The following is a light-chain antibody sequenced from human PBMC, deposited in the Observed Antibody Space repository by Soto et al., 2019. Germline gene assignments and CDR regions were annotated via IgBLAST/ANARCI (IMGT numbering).Light chain of an antibody. CDR1: QSVSSD. J-gene: IGKJ4*01. CDR3: QQRSNWPLT. CDR2: DAS. V-gene: IGKV3-11*01. Sequence: ETVLTQSPATLSLSPGERATLSCRASQSVSSDLAWYQQKAGQAPRLLIYDASNRATGIPARFSGSGSGTDFTFTISSLEPEDFAVYYCQQRSNWPLTFGGGTKVEIK.